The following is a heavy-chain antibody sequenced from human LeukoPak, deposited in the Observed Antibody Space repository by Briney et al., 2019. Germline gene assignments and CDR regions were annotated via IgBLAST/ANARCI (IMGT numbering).Heavy chain of an antibody. V-gene: IGHV3-7*01. Sequence: GGSLRLSCAAAGFTFNGYWMSWVRQAPGKGPEWVAHIKENGNEQYYADSVEGRFTISRDNSKNTLYLQMNSLRAEDTAVYYCARLYGIDYWGQGTLVTVSS. J-gene: IGHJ4*02. CDR1: GFTFNGYW. CDR2: IKENGNEQ. D-gene: IGHD3-16*01. CDR3: ARLYGIDY.